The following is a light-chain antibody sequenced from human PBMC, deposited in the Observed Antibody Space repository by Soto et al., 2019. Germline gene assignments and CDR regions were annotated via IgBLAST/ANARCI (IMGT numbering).Light chain of an antibody. CDR1: QSISSY. CDR2: AAS. Sequence: DIQMTQSPSSLSASVGDRVTIACRASQSISSYLNWFQQKPGRAPKPLIYAASALRSGVPSRFRGSGSGTEFTLTISSLQPEDFATYYCQQSYSTPYTFGQGTKLDIK. J-gene: IGKJ2*01. V-gene: IGKV1-39*01. CDR3: QQSYSTPYT.